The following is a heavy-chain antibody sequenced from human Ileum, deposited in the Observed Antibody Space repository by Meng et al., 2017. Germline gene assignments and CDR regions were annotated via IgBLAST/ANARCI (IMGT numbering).Heavy chain of an antibody. CDR3: ARATSVARAFFDH. V-gene: IGHV3-30*04. Sequence: GESLKISCAASGFTFNYYALHWVRQSPGKGLEWVAVISHDGTTENYADSVKGRFSISRDNSKNTLFLQMNSVRDDDTAVYYCARATSVARAFFDHWGQGTLVTVSS. J-gene: IGHJ4*02. CDR2: ISHDGTTE. CDR1: GFTFNYYA. D-gene: IGHD2-21*01.